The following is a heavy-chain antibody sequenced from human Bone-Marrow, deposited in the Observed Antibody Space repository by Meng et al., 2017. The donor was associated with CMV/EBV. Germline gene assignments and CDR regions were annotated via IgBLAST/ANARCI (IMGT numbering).Heavy chain of an antibody. V-gene: IGHV3-48*04. CDR2: IGVGSRTI. D-gene: IGHD3-3*01. Sequence: GGSRRLSCAASEFSFNTYSMTWVRQAPGKGLEWVSYIGVGSRTIYYADSVKGRFTISRDNAKNSLYLQMNSLRAEDTAVYYCARYRLVMDFWSGFDYWGQGTLVTVSS. CDR1: EFSFNTYS. J-gene: IGHJ4*02. CDR3: ARYRLVMDFWSGFDY.